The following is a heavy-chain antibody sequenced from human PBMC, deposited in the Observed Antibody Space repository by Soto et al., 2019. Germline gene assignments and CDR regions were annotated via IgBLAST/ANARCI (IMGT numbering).Heavy chain of an antibody. Sequence: QLQLQESGPGLVKPSETLSLTCTVSGGSISSSSYYWGWIRQPPGKGLEWIGSIYYSGSTCYNPPLMRRVTLSVEGSKAQFALKLGSVAAADTAVYYYARGPEWLTLFDPWGRGTLVTVSA. CDR1: GGSISSSSYY. J-gene: IGHJ5*02. CDR2: IYYSGST. V-gene: IGHV4-39*01. D-gene: IGHD6-19*01. CDR3: ARGPEWLTLFDP.